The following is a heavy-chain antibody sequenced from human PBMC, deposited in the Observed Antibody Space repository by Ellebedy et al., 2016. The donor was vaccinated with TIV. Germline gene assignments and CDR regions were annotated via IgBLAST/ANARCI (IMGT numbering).Heavy chain of an antibody. J-gene: IGHJ4*02. Sequence: GGSLRLSCAVSGGSFSGSYWNWVRQPPGKGLEWVAAIWFDGSNIHYADSVKGRFTISRDNSKNTLYLQMNSLRPEDTALYYCAREAGDYYFDFWGQGTQVTVSS. CDR1: GGSFSGSY. CDR3: AREAGDYYFDF. CDR2: IWFDGSNI. V-gene: IGHV3-33*08. D-gene: IGHD4-17*01.